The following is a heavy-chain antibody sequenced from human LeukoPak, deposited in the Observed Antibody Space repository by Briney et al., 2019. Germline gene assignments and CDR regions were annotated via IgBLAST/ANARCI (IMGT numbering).Heavy chain of an antibody. CDR1: GFTFDDYA. CDR3: AKDLCSSTSCYFDY. Sequence: PGGSLRLSCAASGFTFDDYAMHWVRQAPGKGLEWVSGISWNSGSIGYADSVKGRFTISRDNAKNSLYLQMNSLRAEDMALYYCAKDLCSSTSCYFDYWGQGTLVTVSS. V-gene: IGHV3-9*03. D-gene: IGHD2-2*01. CDR2: ISWNSGSI. J-gene: IGHJ4*02.